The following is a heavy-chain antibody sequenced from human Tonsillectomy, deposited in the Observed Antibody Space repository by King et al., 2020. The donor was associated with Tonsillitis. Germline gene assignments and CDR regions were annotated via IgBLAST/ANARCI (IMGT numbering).Heavy chain of an antibody. D-gene: IGHD4-23*01. V-gene: IGHV1-18*01. CDR3: ARGHDYGGNSVNWFDP. Sequence: VQLVESGAEVKKPGASVKVSCKASGYTFTSYGISWVRQAPGQGLEWMGWISAYNGNTNYAKKLQGRVTMTTDTSTSTAYMELRSLRSDDTAVYYCARGHDYGGNSVNWFDPWGQGTLVTVSS. CDR2: ISAYNGNT. J-gene: IGHJ5*02. CDR1: GYTFTSYG.